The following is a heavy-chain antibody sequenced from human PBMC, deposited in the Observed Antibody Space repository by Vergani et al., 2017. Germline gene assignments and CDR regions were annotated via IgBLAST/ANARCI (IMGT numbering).Heavy chain of an antibody. Sequence: VQLVESGGGVVQPGRSLRLSCAASGFTFSSYWMSWVRQAPGKGLEWVANIKQDGSEKYYVDSVKGRFTISRDNAKNSLYLQMNSLRAEDTAVYYCARGSIVVVPAALDYWGQGTLVTVSS. CDR2: IKQDGSEK. CDR1: GFTFSSYW. J-gene: IGHJ4*02. V-gene: IGHV3-7*01. CDR3: ARGSIVVVPAALDY. D-gene: IGHD2-2*01.